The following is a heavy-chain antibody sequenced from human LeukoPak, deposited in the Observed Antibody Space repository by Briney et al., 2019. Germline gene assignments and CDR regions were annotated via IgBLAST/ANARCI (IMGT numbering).Heavy chain of an antibody. D-gene: IGHD7-27*01. Sequence: GGSLRLSCAASGFTFSSYWMSWVRQAPGKGLEWVANIKQDGSEKYYVDSVKGRFTISRDNAKNSLYLQMNSLRAEDTALYYCAKANSNWYFDLWGRGTLVSVSS. CDR1: GFTFSSYW. CDR3: AKANSNWYFDL. J-gene: IGHJ2*01. V-gene: IGHV3-7*03. CDR2: IKQDGSEK.